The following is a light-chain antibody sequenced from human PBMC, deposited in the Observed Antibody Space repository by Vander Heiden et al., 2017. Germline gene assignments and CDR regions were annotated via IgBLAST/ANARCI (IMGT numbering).Light chain of an antibody. CDR2: GTS. V-gene: IGLV1-40*01. CDR1: SPNIGAGYD. CDR3: QSYDSSLSGVV. Sequence: QSVLTQPPSESGAPGQRVTIPCTGSSPNIGAGYDVHWYQQLPGTAPKLLIYGTSNRPSGVPDRFSGSKSGTSASLAITGLQAEDEADYYCQSYDSSLSGVVFGGGTKLTVL. J-gene: IGLJ2*01.